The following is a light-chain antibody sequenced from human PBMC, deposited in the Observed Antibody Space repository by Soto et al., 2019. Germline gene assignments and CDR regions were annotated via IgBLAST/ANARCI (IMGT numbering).Light chain of an antibody. Sequence: QSVLTQPASVSGSPGQSITISCTGTSSDVGGYNYVSWYQHHPGKAPKLMIYDVSNRPSGVSNRFSGSKSGNTASLTISGLQTEDEADYYCSSYTTSNTRQTVFGTGTKLTVL. CDR2: DVS. J-gene: IGLJ1*01. CDR1: SSDVGGYNY. CDR3: SSYTTSNTRQTV. V-gene: IGLV2-14*03.